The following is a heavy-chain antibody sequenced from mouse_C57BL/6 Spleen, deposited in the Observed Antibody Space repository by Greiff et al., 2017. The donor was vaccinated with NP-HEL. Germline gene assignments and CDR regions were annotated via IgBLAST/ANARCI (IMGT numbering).Heavy chain of an antibody. V-gene: IGHV1-81*01. J-gene: IGHJ4*01. D-gene: IGHD2-4*01. Sequence: QVQLQQSGAELARPGASVKLSCKASGYTFTSYGISWVKQRTGQGLEWIGEIYPRSGNTYYNEKFKGKATLTADKSSSTAYMELRSLTSEDSAVYFCAREGYDYDKYYAMDYWGQGTSVTVSS. CDR3: AREGYDYDKYYAMDY. CDR1: GYTFTSYG. CDR2: IYPRSGNT.